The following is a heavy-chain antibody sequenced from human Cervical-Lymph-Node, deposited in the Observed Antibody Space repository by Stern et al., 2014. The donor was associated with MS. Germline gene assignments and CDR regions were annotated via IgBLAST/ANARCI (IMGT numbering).Heavy chain of an antibody. CDR1: GYSFTTYW. CDR3: GRVPTTSTSGGGPDY. CDR2: INLSGDYT. V-gene: IGHV1-46*03. J-gene: IGHJ4*02. Sequence: QVQLVQSGAEVKKPGASVKVSCKASGYSFTTYWMHWVRQAPGQGLEWMGIINLSGDYTNYPQKFQGRITMNRDTSTSTVYMELSSLRSEDTAVYYCGRVPTTSTSGGGPDYWGQGTLVTVSS. D-gene: IGHD6-19*01.